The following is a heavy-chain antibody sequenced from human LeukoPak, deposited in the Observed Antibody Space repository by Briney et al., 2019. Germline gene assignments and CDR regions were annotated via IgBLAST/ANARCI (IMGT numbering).Heavy chain of an antibody. CDR3: ARQDPNYRIDY. D-gene: IGHD4-11*01. V-gene: IGHV5-51*01. CDR2: IYPGDSDT. J-gene: IGHJ4*02. CDR1: GYSFTNYW. Sequence: GESLKISCKGSGYSFTNYWIDWVRQVPGKGLEWMGIIYPGDSDTRYSPSFQGQVTISADKSISTAYLQWSSLKALDTAMYYCARQDPNYRIDYWGQGTLVTVSS.